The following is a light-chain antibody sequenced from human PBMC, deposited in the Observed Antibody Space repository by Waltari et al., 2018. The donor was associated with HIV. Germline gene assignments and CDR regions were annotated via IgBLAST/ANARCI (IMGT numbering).Light chain of an antibody. CDR2: TNK. CDR3: AAWDDSLNGWV. J-gene: IGLJ3*02. V-gene: IGLV1-44*01. CDR1: SPHIGSNA. Sequence: QSVLTQPPSASGTPGPRVTIPFSCSSPHIGSNAEHWYHQAPGTAPKLLIYTNKQRPSGVPDRFSGSKSGTSASLAISGLQSEDEADYYCAAWDDSLNGWVFGGGTKLTVL.